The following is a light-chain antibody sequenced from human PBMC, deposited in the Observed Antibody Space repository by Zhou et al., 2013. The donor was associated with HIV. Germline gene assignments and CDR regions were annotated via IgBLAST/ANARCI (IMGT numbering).Light chain of an antibody. CDR3: QQAHSFPYT. CDR1: QDIAGW. CDR2: DAS. J-gene: IGKJ2*01. Sequence: DIQMTQSPSTLSASVGARVTITCRASQDIAGWLAWYQQNPGTAPRLLIFDASGLQSGVPSRFTGSGSGTDYTLTISSLQPEDFATYYCQQAHSFPYTFGQGTKLETK. V-gene: IGKV1-12*01.